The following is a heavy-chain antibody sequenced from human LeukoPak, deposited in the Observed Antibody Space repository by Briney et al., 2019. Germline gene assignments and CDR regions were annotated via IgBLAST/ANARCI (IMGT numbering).Heavy chain of an antibody. CDR1: GFTFSSYA. CDR2: ISGSGGST. D-gene: IGHD1-26*01. V-gene: IGHV3-23*01. CDR3: AEGGSYYVGGFLDY. J-gene: IGHJ4*02. Sequence: AGGSLRLSCAASGFTFSSYAMSWVRQAPGKGLEWVSAISGSGGSTYYADSVKGRLTITRDNSMNTLYLQMNSLRAEDTAVYYCAEGGSYYVGGFLDYWGQGTLVTVSS.